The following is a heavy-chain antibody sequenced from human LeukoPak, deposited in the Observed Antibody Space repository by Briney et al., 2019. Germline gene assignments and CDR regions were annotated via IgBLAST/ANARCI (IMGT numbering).Heavy chain of an antibody. CDR1: GFTFSSYA. D-gene: IGHD6-13*01. J-gene: IGHJ6*03. V-gene: IGHV3-64*01. CDR3: ARAKAGIAAAGTGFVPYYYMDV. CDR2: ISSNGGST. Sequence: GGSLRLSCAASGFTFSSYAMHWVRQAPGKGLEYVSAISSNGGSTYYANSVKGRFTISRDNSKNTLYLQMGSLRAEDMAVYYCARAKAGIAAAGTGFVPYYYMDVWGKGTTVTVSS.